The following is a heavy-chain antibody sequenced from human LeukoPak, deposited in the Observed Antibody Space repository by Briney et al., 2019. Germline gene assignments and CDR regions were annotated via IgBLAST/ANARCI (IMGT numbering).Heavy chain of an antibody. CDR1: GGSISSYY. D-gene: IGHD5-12*01. J-gene: IGHJ6*03. CDR3: ARGYSGYDRHYYYYYMDV. Sequence: SETLSLTCTVSGGSISSYYWSWIRQPPGKGLEWIGYIYYSGSTNYNPSLKSRVTISVDTSKNQFSLKLSSVTAADTAVYYCARGYSGYDRHYYYYYMDVWGKGTTVTISS. V-gene: IGHV4-59*01. CDR2: IYYSGST.